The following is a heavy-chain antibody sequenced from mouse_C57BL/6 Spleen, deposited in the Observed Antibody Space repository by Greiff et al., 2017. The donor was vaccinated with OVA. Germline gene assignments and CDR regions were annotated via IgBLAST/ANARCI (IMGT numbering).Heavy chain of an antibody. D-gene: IGHD4-1*01. CDR2: ISSGGSYT. CDR1: GFTFSSYG. CDR3: ARQYWDEGYFDV. V-gene: IGHV5-6*03. J-gene: IGHJ1*03. Sequence: EVKVEESGEGLVKPGGSLKLSCAASGFTFSSYGMSWVRQTPDKRLEWVATISSGGSYTYYPDSVKGRFTISRDNAKNTLYLQMSSLKSEDTAMYYCARQYWDEGYFDVWGTGTTVTVSS.